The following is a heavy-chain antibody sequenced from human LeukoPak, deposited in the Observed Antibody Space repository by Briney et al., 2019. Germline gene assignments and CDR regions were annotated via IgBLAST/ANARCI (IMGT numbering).Heavy chain of an antibody. V-gene: IGHV3-30-3*01. D-gene: IGHD6-19*01. CDR3: AKHRGQWLPRGWFDP. CDR2: ISYDGSNK. Sequence: GRSLRLSCAASGFTFSSYAMHWVRQAPGKGLEWVAVISYDGSNKYYADSVKGRFTISRDNSKNTLYLQMNSLRAEDTAVYYCAKHRGQWLPRGWFDPWGQGTLVTVS. J-gene: IGHJ5*02. CDR1: GFTFSSYA.